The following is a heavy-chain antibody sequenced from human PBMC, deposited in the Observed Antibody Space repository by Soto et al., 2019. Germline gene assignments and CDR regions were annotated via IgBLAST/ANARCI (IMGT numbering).Heavy chain of an antibody. Sequence: QVQLVQSGAEVKKPGSSVKVSCKASGGSFSLYSINWVRQAPGQGLEWMGRIIPIVGLVNYDHNFQGRVTMTAEKSTSTAYMELSSMRSEDTDVYYCARGERYCSGGHCYEGLKYFDYWGQGTLVTVSS. J-gene: IGHJ4*02. D-gene: IGHD2-15*01. CDR2: IIPIVGLV. CDR3: ARGERYCSGGHCYEGLKYFDY. V-gene: IGHV1-69*02. CDR1: GGSFSLYS.